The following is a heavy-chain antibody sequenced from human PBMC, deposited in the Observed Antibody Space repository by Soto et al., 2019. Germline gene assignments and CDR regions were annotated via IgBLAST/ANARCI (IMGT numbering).Heavy chain of an antibody. Sequence: PGESLKISCKGSGYSFTSYWIGWVRQMPGKGLEWMGIIYPGGSDTRYSPSFQGQVTISADKSISTAYLQWSSLKASDTAMYYCARDGYSYGHYYYYGMDVWGQGTTVTVSS. V-gene: IGHV5-51*01. CDR1: GYSFTSYW. CDR3: ARDGYSYGHYYYYGMDV. CDR2: IYPGGSDT. D-gene: IGHD5-18*01. J-gene: IGHJ6*02.